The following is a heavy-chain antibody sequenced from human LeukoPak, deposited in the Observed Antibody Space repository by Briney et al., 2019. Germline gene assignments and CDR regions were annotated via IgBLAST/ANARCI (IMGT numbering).Heavy chain of an antibody. D-gene: IGHD4/OR15-4a*01. V-gene: IGHV4-34*01. CDR2: INHSGST. CDR1: GGSFSGYY. J-gene: IGHJ6*02. CDR3: ARGRVLSGMDV. Sequence: PSVTLSLTCAVYGGSFSGYYWSWIRQPPGKGLEWIGEINHSGSTNYNPSLKSRVTISVDTSKNQFSLKLSSVTAADTAVYYCARGRVLSGMDVWGQGTTVTVSS.